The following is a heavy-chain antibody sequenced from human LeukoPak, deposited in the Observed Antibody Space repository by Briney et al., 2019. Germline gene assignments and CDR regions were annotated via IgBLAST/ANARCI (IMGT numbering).Heavy chain of an antibody. J-gene: IGHJ6*02. Sequence: GGSLRLSCAAAGFTFSSYAMSWVRQAPGKGLEWVSAISGSGGSTYYADSVKGRFTISRDNSKNTLYLQMNSLRAEDTAVYYCAKDGYRPRGGVYYYYGMDVWGQGTTVTVSS. CDR2: ISGSGGST. CDR1: GFTFSSYA. D-gene: IGHD5-18*01. V-gene: IGHV3-23*01. CDR3: AKDGYRPRGGVYYYYGMDV.